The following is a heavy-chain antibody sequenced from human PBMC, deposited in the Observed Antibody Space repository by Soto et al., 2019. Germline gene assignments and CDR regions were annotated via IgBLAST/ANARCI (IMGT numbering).Heavy chain of an antibody. CDR2: IIPIFGTP. CDR1: GGTFSSYA. CDR3: ARPTRYYYDSSGQSAWFDP. Sequence: QVQLVQSGAEVKKPGSSVKVSCKASGGTFSSYAISWVRQAPGQGLEWMGGIIPIFGTPNYAQKFQGRVTITADESKSTAYMELSSLRSEDTAVYYCARPTRYYYDSSGQSAWFDPWGQGTLVTVSS. D-gene: IGHD3-22*01. J-gene: IGHJ5*02. V-gene: IGHV1-69*12.